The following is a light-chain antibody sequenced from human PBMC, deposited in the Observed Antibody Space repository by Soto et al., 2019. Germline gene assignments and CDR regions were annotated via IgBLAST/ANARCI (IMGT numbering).Light chain of an antibody. V-gene: IGKV3D-20*02. CDR3: QQRSNWWT. J-gene: IGKJ1*01. Sequence: EFVLTQSPGTLSLSPGERATLSCRASQTVRNNYLAWYQQKPGQAPRLLIYDASSRATGIPDRFSGSGSGTDFTLTINSLEPEDFAVYYCQQRSNWWTFGQGTTVDIK. CDR2: DAS. CDR1: QTVRNNY.